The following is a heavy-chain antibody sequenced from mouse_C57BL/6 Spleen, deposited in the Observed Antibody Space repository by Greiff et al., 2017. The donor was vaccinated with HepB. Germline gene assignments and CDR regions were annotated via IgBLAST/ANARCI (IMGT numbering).Heavy chain of an antibody. D-gene: IGHD1-1*01. CDR1: GYAFSSSW. CDR3: ARGGYGTLYAMDY. Sequence: VQLQQSGPELVKPGASVKISCKASGYAFSSSWMNWVKQRPGKGLEWIGRIYPGDGDTNYNGKFKGKATLTADKYSSTAYMQLSSLTSEYSAVYFCARGGYGTLYAMDYWGQRTSVTVSS. CDR2: IYPGDGDT. J-gene: IGHJ4*01. V-gene: IGHV1-82*01.